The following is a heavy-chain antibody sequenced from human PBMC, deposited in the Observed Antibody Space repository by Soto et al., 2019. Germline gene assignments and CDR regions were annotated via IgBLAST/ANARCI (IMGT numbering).Heavy chain of an antibody. CDR1: GFSFSDYT. D-gene: IGHD3-22*01. CDR3: ARDGAFSSGTGCRDYYHYMDF. CDR2: ISGSTSYT. V-gene: IGHV3-21*01. Sequence: EVQLVESGGGLVKPGGSLRLSCAASGFSFSDYTMNWVRQAPGKGLEWVSSISGSTSYTYYADSLKGRFTVSRDNAEKSLYLQMHSLRAEDTAVYYCARDGAFSSGTGCRDYYHYMDFWGKGTTVTVSS. J-gene: IGHJ6*03.